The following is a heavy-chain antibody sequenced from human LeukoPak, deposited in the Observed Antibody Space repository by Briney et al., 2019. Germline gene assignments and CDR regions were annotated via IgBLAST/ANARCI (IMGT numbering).Heavy chain of an antibody. D-gene: IGHD6-19*01. CDR3: ARASVPGIRRPFDP. J-gene: IGHJ5*02. V-gene: IGHV3-20*04. CDR2: INWNGGST. CDR1: GFTFDDYG. Sequence: GGSLGLSCAASGFTFDDYGMSWVRQAPGKGLEWVSGINWNGGSTGYADSVKGRFTISRDNAKNSLYLQMNSLTAEDTAVYYCARASVPGIRRPFDPWGQGTLVTVSS.